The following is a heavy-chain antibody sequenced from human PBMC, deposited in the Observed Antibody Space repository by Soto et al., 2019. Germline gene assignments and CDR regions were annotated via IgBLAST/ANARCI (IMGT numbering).Heavy chain of an antibody. CDR1: GGSISSSSYY. V-gene: IGHV4-39*01. D-gene: IGHD3-3*01. Sequence: PSETLSLTCTVSGGSISSSSYYWGWIRQPPGKGLEWIGSIYYSGSTYYNPSLKSRVTISVDTSKNQFSLKLSSVTAADTAVYYCARPYYDFWSGYYFWGQGTLVTVSS. CDR2: IYYSGST. J-gene: IGHJ4*02. CDR3: ARPYYDFWSGYYF.